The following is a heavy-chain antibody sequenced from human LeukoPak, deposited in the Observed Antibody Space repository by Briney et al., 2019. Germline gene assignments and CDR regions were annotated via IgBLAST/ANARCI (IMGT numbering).Heavy chain of an antibody. Sequence: GGSLSLSCAASGFTFSSYAMHWVRQAPGKGLEWVAVISYDGSNKYYADSVKGRFTISRDNSKNTLYLQMNSLRAEDTAVYYCARDRDHYCGGDCYSFDYWGQGTLVTVSS. V-gene: IGHV3-30*04. CDR2: ISYDGSNK. D-gene: IGHD2-21*02. J-gene: IGHJ4*02. CDR1: GFTFSSYA. CDR3: ARDRDHYCGGDCYSFDY.